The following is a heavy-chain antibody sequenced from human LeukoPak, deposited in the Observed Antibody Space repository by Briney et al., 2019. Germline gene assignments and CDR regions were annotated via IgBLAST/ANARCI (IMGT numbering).Heavy chain of an antibody. D-gene: IGHD6-19*01. CDR2: ISGSGGTT. CDR1: GFTFSSYA. V-gene: IGHV3-23*01. Sequence: GGSLRLPCAASGFTFSSYAMTWVRQAPGKGLEWLSAISGSGGTTYYADSVKGRFTISRDNSKSTLYLQMNSLRAEDTAVYYCATRIIDSSGWSRRDYWGQGTLVTVSS. J-gene: IGHJ4*02. CDR3: ATRIIDSSGWSRRDY.